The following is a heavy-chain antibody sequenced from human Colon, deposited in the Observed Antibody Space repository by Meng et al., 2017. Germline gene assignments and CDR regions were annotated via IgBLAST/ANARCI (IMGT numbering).Heavy chain of an antibody. Sequence: QVQLQQSGPGLGKPSQTLSPTCVISGDSVSSNTAAWNWIRQSPSRGLEWLGRTYYRSKWYNEYAVSVKSRMTFNADTSKNQVSLQVNSVTPEDTAVYYCARDHGYSYGLPLDYWGQGILVTVSS. CDR3: ARDHGYSYGLPLDY. CDR1: GDSVSSNTAA. D-gene: IGHD5-18*01. J-gene: IGHJ4*02. V-gene: IGHV6-1*01. CDR2: TYYRSKWYN.